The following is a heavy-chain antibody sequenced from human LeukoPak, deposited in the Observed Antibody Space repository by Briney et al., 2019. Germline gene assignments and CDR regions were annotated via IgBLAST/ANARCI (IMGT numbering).Heavy chain of an antibody. Sequence: PGRSLRLSCVASGFTLSSYEMSWVRQAPGKGLEWLSYISSIGSTIYYADFVKGRFTISRDNAKNSVYLQMNSLRAEDTAVYYCARETYVDYWGQGTLLTVSS. V-gene: IGHV3-48*03. J-gene: IGHJ4*02. CDR1: GFTLSSYE. D-gene: IGHD2-2*01. CDR3: ARETYVDY. CDR2: ISSIGSTI.